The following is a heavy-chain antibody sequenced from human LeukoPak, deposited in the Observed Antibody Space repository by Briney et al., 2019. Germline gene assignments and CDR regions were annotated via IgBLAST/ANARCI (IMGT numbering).Heavy chain of an antibody. CDR1: GDSISSSSYY. CDR2: IYYTGST. CDR3: ARRDYGGDGGYFDY. V-gene: IGHV4-39*01. Sequence: PETLSLTCTVSGDSISSSSYYWGWIRQPPGKGLEWIGFIYYTGSTYRNPSLKSRVTISIDTSKSQFSLRLTSVTAADTAVYYCARRDYGGDGGYFDYWGQGILVTVSS. D-gene: IGHD4-23*01. J-gene: IGHJ4*02.